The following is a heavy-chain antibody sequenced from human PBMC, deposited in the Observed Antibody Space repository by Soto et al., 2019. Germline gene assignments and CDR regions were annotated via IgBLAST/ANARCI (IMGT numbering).Heavy chain of an antibody. D-gene: IGHD2-8*02. CDR2: INHSGST. V-gene: IGHV4-34*01. CDR1: GRAFRGHY. CDR3: ARDKITGLFDY. J-gene: IGHJ4*02. Sequence: SDTLSLTFSVHGRAFRGHYWPWIRYPPGTGLEWIGEINHSGSTNYNPSLKSRVTISVDTSKNQFSLKLTSVTAADTAVYYCARDKITGLFDYWGQGTLVTVSS.